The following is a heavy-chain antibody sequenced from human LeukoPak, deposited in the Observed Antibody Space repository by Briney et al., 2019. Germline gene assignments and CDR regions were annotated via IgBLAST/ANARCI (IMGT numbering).Heavy chain of an antibody. Sequence: ASVKVSCKASGYTFTSYDINWVRQATGQGLEWMGWMNPNSGNTGYAQKFQGRVTMTRNTSISTAYMELSSLRSEDTAVYYCARIEVAAAGDYWYFDLWGRGTLVTVSS. J-gene: IGHJ2*01. V-gene: IGHV1-8*01. D-gene: IGHD6-13*01. CDR2: MNPNSGNT. CDR3: ARIEVAAAGDYWYFDL. CDR1: GYTFTSYD.